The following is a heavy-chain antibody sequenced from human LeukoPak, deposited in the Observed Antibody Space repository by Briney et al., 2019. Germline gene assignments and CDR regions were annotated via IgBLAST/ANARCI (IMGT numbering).Heavy chain of an antibody. J-gene: IGHJ6*02. Sequence: SVKVSCKASGGTFSSYAISWVRQAPGQGLEWLGRIIPILGIANYAQKFQGRVTITADKSTSTAYMELSSLRSEDTAVYYCARPTTLPGYSSSWYGARYYGMDVWGQGTTVTVSS. CDR1: GGTFSSYA. CDR2: IIPILGIA. CDR3: ARPTTLPGYSSSWYGARYYGMDV. V-gene: IGHV1-69*04. D-gene: IGHD6-13*01.